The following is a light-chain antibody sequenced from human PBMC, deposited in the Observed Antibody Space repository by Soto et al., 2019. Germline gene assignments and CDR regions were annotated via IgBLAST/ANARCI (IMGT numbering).Light chain of an antibody. CDR2: GAS. J-gene: IGKJ3*01. V-gene: IGKV3-15*01. Sequence: EIMMTQSPVTLSVSPGARATLSCRASQSVNSNLAWYQQKPGQAPRLLIYGASTRATGIPASFIGNGSGTDFTLTASSLQPEDFAVYYCQQYNNWAFTFGPGTKVDIK. CDR3: QQYNNWAFT. CDR1: QSVNSN.